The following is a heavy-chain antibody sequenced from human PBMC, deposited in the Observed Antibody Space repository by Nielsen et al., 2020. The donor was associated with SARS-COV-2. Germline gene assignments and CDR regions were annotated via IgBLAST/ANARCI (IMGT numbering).Heavy chain of an antibody. CDR2: VSYDGSIS. J-gene: IGHJ5*02. Sequence: WIRQPPGKGLEWVAVVSYDGSISNYADSVKGRFTISRDNAKNSLYLQMNSLRAEDTAVYYCARGGHDYYGSGSYYSTGWFDPWGQGTLVTVSS. D-gene: IGHD3-10*01. V-gene: IGHV3-33*05. CDR3: ARGGHDYYGSGSYYSTGWFDP.